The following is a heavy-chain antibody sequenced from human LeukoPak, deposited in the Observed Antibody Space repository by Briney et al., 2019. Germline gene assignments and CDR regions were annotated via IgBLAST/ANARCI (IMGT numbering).Heavy chain of an antibody. Sequence: GSLRLSCAASGFTFSNYSMNWVRQAPGKGLEWVSYISTRSGTIYYTDSVKGRFTISRDNAKNSLFLQMNSLRDEDTAVYYCAKGLAVAGHFDYWGQGTLVTVSS. CDR3: AKGLAVAGHFDY. CDR2: ISTRSGTI. J-gene: IGHJ4*02. CDR1: GFTFSNYS. D-gene: IGHD6-19*01. V-gene: IGHV3-48*02.